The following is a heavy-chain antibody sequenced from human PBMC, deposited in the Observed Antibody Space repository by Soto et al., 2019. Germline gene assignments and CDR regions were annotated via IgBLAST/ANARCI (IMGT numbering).Heavy chain of an antibody. D-gene: IGHD4-17*01. CDR3: ARDPTVTTDNYYYGMDV. CDR1: GFTFSSYS. V-gene: IGHV3-21*01. CDR2: ISSSSSYI. J-gene: IGHJ6*02. Sequence: EVQLVESGGGLVKSGGSLRLSCAASGFTFSSYSMNWVRQAPGKGLEWVSSISSSSSYIYYADSVKGRFTISRDNAKNSLDLQMNSLRAEDTAVYYCARDPTVTTDNYYYGMDVWGQGTTVTVSS.